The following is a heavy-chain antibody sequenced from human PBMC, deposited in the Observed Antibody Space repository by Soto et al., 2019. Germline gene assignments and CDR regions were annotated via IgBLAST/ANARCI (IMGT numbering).Heavy chain of an antibody. V-gene: IGHV4-34*01. D-gene: IGHD2-2*01. CDR3: ARGGIVVVPAAMRSWNY. Sequence: NPSETLSLTCAVYGGSFSGYYWSWIRQPPGKGLEWIGEINHSGSTNYNPSLKSRVTISVDTSKNQFSLKLSSVTAADTAAYYCARGGIVVVPAAMRSWNYWGQGTLVTVSS. J-gene: IGHJ4*02. CDR1: GGSFSGYY. CDR2: INHSGST.